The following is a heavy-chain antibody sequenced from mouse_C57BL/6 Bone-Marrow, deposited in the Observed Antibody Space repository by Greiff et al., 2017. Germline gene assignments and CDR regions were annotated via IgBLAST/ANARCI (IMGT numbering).Heavy chain of an antibody. CDR1: GFNFKAYY. D-gene: IGHD1-2*01. CDR3: SRTQDYGSPWVAY. V-gene: IGHV14-2*01. Sequence: EVQLQQSGAELVKPGASVKLSCTASGFNFKAYYMHWVKQRPEQGLEWIGRINPADGETKYDPKFQGKATLTADTSSNTAYLQLSSLPSEDTAVYYGSRTQDYGSPWVAYWGQGTLVTVSA. CDR2: INPADGET. J-gene: IGHJ3*01.